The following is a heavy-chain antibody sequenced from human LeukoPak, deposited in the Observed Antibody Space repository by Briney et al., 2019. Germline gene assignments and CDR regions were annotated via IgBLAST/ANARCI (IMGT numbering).Heavy chain of an antibody. Sequence: PSETLSLTCTVSGGSISSYYWSWIRQPPGKGLEWIGYIYYSGSTNYNPSLKSRVTISVDTSKNQFSLKLSSVTAADTAVYYCARSPPYYDFWSGYFDYRGQGTLVTVSS. V-gene: IGHV4-59*01. D-gene: IGHD3-3*01. J-gene: IGHJ4*02. CDR3: ARSPPYYDFWSGYFDY. CDR1: GGSISSYY. CDR2: IYYSGST.